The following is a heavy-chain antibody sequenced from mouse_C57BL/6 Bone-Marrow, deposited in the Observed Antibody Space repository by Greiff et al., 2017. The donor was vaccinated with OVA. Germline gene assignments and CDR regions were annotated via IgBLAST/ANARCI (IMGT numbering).Heavy chain of an antibody. CDR3: ARLDAMDY. J-gene: IGHJ4*01. V-gene: IGHV5-12*01. CDR2: ISNGGGST. Sequence: EVKLMESGGGLVQPGGSLKLSCAASGFTFSDFYMYWIRQTPEKRLEWVAYISNGGGSTYYPDTVKGRFTISRDNAKNTLYLQMSRLKSEDTAMYYCARLDAMDYWGQGTSVTGAS. CDR1: GFTFSDFY.